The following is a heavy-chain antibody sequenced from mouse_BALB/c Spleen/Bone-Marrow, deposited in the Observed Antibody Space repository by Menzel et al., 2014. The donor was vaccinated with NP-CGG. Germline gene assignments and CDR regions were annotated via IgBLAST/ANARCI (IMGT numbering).Heavy chain of an antibody. Sequence: EVQLQQSGAELVKPGASIKLSCTASGFNIKDTYMHWVKQRPEQGLEWIGRIDPANGNTKYDPKFQGKATITADTSSNTAYLQLSSLTSEDTAVYYCANYDYGWYFDVWGAGTMVTVSS. J-gene: IGHJ1*01. D-gene: IGHD2-4*01. V-gene: IGHV14-3*02. CDR3: ANYDYGWYFDV. CDR2: IDPANGNT. CDR1: GFNIKDTY.